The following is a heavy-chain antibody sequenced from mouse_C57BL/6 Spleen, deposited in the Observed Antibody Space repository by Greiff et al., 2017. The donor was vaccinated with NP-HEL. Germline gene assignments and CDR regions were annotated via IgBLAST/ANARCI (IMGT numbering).Heavy chain of an antibody. CDR1: GYAFSSSW. J-gene: IGHJ2*01. CDR2: IYPGDGDT. V-gene: IGHV1-82*01. CDR3: AREGYDYDGHYYFDY. D-gene: IGHD2-4*01. Sequence: VHLVESGPELVKPGASVKISCKASGYAFSSSWMNWVKQRPGKGLEWIGRIYPGDGDTNYNGKFKGKATLTADKPSSTDYMQLSSLTCGDSAVYFCAREGYDYDGHYYFDYWGQGTTLTVSS.